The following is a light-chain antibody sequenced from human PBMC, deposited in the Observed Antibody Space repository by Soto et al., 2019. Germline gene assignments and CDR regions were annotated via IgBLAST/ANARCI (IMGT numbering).Light chain of an antibody. CDR3: QQGSTTPIT. V-gene: IGKV1-39*01. Sequence: DVQMTQSPSSLSASIGDRVTISCLASQDINIYVNWYQQKPGEAPRLLVYSAFRIQSGVPSRFNASGSGTDFTLSISSLQPEDFSTYYCQQGSTTPITFGLGTRLEI. CDR2: SAF. J-gene: IGKJ5*01. CDR1: QDINIY.